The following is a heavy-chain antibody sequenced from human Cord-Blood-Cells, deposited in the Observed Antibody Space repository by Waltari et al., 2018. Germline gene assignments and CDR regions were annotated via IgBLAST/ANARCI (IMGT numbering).Heavy chain of an antibody. D-gene: IGHD5-18*01. Sequence: EVQLVQSGAEVKQPGESLKISCKGSGYSFTSYWIGWVRQMPGKGLEWMVIIYPGDTATRYIPSFQGQVTISADKSISTDYRQWSSLKASDTAMYYCARGLVGYSYGYNAFDIWGQGTMVTVSS. V-gene: IGHV5-51*01. CDR2: IYPGDTAT. J-gene: IGHJ3*02. CDR1: GYSFTSYW. CDR3: ARGLVGYSYGYNAFDI.